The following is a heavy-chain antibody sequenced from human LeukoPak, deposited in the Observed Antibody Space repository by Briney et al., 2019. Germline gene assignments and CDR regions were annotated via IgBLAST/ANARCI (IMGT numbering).Heavy chain of an antibody. J-gene: IGHJ4*02. D-gene: IGHD2-8*01. V-gene: IGHV4-4*02. CDR2: ISLSGLT. CDR1: GGSISSTNW. Sequence: KSSGTLSLTCGVSGGSISSTNWWSWVRQPPGQGLEWIGEISLSGLTNYNPSLKSRVTMALDKSKNHLSLNLTSVTAADTAVYYCSRENGAFSPFGYWGQGTLVTVPS. CDR3: SRENGAFSPFGY.